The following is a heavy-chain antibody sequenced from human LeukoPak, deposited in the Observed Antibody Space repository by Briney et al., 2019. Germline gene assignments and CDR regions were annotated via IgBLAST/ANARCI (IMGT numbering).Heavy chain of an antibody. CDR2: IIPIFGTA. V-gene: IGHV1-69*05. Sequence: ASVKVSCKASGGTFSSYAISWVRQAPGQGLEWMGGIIPIFGTANYAQKFQGRVTLTRDTSISTAYMEVSRLRFDDTAIYYCARGDMYFGHSGYRSLDHWGQGTLVTVSS. CDR1: GGTFSSYA. D-gene: IGHD3-22*01. J-gene: IGHJ4*02. CDR3: ARGDMYFGHSGYRSLDH.